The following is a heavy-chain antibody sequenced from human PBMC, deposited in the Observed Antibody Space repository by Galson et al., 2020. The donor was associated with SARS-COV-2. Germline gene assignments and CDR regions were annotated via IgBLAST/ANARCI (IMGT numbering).Heavy chain of an antibody. Sequence: TGGSLRLSCAASGFTFSSYAMHWVRQAPGKGLEWVAVIWSSGRMQYYAHSVKGRFTISRDNSNNTLYLQMNSLSAEDTAVYYCARQDYVSGTIGDYWGQGTLVTVTS. CDR1: GFTFSSYA. D-gene: IGHD3-16*01. J-gene: IGHJ4*02. CDR3: ARQDYVSGTIGDY. CDR2: IWSSGRMQ. V-gene: IGHV3-33*01.